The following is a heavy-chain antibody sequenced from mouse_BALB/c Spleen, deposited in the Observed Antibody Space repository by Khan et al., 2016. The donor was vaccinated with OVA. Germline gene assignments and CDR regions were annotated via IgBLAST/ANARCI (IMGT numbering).Heavy chain of an antibody. J-gene: IGHJ2*01. V-gene: IGHV1S137*01. CDR3: AIRDYFDY. CDR1: GYTFTDFA. Sequence: VQLQQSGPELVRPGVSVKISCKGSGYTFTDFAMHWVKQSHAKSLEWIGVISTHSGNTNYNQKFKGKATTTVDKSSSTAYMELARLTSEDSAIYYCAIRDYFDYWGQGTTLTVSS. CDR2: ISTHSGNT.